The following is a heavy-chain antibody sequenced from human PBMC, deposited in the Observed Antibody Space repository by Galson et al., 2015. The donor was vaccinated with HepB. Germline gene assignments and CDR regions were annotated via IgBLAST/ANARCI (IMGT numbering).Heavy chain of an antibody. D-gene: IGHD2/OR15-2a*01. V-gene: IGHV3-30*18. CDR2: ISYDGSNK. Sequence: SLRLSCAASGFTFSSYGMPWVRQAPGKGLEWVAVISYDGSNKYYADSVKGRFTISRDNSKNTLYLQMNSLRAEDTAVYYCAKAYRIRGYYYYYGMDVWGQGTTVTVSS. CDR3: AKAYRIRGYYYYYGMDV. CDR1: GFTFSSYG. J-gene: IGHJ6*02.